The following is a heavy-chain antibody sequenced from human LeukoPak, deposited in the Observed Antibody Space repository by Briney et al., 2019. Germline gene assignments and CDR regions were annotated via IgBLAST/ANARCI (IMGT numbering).Heavy chain of an antibody. J-gene: IGHJ6*02. CDR3: AKGVGGYYYGLDV. Sequence: PSETLSLTCTVSGGSISSGGYYWSWIRQHPGKGLEWIGYIYYSGSTYYNPSLKSRVTISVDTSKNQFSLKLSSVTAADTAVYYCAKGVGGYYYGLDVWGQGTTVTVSS. V-gene: IGHV4-31*03. D-gene: IGHD1-26*01. CDR1: GGSISSGGYY. CDR2: IYYSGST.